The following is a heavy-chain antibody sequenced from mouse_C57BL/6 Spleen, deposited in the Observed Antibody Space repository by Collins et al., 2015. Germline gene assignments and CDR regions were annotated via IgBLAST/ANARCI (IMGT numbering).Heavy chain of an antibody. CDR3: ARHYGSRFDWFFDV. Sequence: QIQLVQSGPELKKPGETVKISCKGSGYIFTDYGMSWVKQAPGKGLKWMGWINMYSGVPTYADDFKGRFAFSLETSASTAYLQINNLKNEDTATYFCARHYGSRFDWFFDVWGTGATVTFSS. CDR2: INMYSGVP. CDR1: GYIFTDYG. D-gene: IGHD1-1*01. V-gene: IGHV9-3*01. J-gene: IGHJ1*03.